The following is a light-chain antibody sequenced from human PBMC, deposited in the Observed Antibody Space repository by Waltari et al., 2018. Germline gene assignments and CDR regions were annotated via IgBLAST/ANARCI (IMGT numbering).Light chain of an antibody. V-gene: IGLV4-69*02. CDR1: SGHSNYA. CDR3: QTWGTGTQVV. Sequence: QLVLTQSPSASASLGASVKLTCTLSSGHSNYAIAWHQRQPEKGPQYLMKLNSDGSHSQGDGIPDRFAGSSSGAERYLTISSLQSEDEADDYCQTWGTGTQVVFGGGTKLTVL. CDR2: LNSDGSH. J-gene: IGLJ2*01.